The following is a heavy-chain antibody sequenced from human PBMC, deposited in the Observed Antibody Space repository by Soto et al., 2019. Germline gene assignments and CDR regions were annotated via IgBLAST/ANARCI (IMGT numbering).Heavy chain of an antibody. J-gene: IGHJ4*02. CDR3: ARDRGSYSPLDY. V-gene: IGHV3-33*01. CDR1: GFTFSSYG. D-gene: IGHD1-26*01. Sequence: LRLSCAASGFTFSSYGMHWVRQAPGKGLEWVAVIWYDGSNKYYADSVKGRFTISRDNSKNTLYLQMNSLRAEDTAVYYCARDRGSYSPLDYWGQGTLVTVSS. CDR2: IWYDGSNK.